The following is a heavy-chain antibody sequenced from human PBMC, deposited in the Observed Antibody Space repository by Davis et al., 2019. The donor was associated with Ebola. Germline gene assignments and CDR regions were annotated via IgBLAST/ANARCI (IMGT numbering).Heavy chain of an antibody. V-gene: IGHV3-23*01. CDR2: ISGSGNT. Sequence: GESLKISCAASGFTFSSYAMSWVRQAPGKGLEWVSAISGSGNTFYADSVKGRFTISRDNSKNTLYLQMNSLRAEDTAVYYCAKDWYIAVAASFDYWGQGTLVTVSS. CDR1: GFTFSSYA. D-gene: IGHD6-13*01. J-gene: IGHJ4*02. CDR3: AKDWYIAVAASFDY.